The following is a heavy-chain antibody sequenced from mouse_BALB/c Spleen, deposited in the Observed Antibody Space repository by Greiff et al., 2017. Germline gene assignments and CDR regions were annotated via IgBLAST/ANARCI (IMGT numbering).Heavy chain of an antibody. CDR3: AREGGITGGYYAMDY. CDR2: IWAGGST. V-gene: IGHV2-9*02. D-gene: IGHD2-4*01. Sequence: VQLQQSGPGLVAPSQSLSITCTVSGFSLTSYGVHWVRQPPGKGLEWLGVIWAGGSTNYNSALMSRLSISKDNSKSQVFLKMNSLQTDDTAMYYCAREGGITGGYYAMDYWGQGTSVTVSS. CDR1: GFSLTSYG. J-gene: IGHJ4*01.